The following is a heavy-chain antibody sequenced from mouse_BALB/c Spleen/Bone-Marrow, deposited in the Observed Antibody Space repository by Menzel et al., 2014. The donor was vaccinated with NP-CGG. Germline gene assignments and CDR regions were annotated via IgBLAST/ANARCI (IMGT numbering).Heavy chain of an antibody. J-gene: IGHJ3*01. D-gene: IGHD2-1*01. V-gene: IGHV5-17*02. CDR1: GFTFSSFG. CDR2: ISSGSSTI. Sequence: EVKLVESGGGLVQPGGSRKLSCAASGFTFSSFGMHWVRQAPEKGLGWVAYISSGSSTIYYADTVKGRFTISRDNPKNTLFLQMTSLRSEDTAMYYCARGGNYAWFAYWGQGTLVTVSA. CDR3: ARGGNYAWFAY.